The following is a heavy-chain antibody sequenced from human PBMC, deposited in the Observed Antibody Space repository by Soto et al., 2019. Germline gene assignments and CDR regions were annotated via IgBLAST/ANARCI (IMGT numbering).Heavy chain of an antibody. CDR1: GVAFTSYG. CDR3: ARSQSIAAAGPYYYYGMDV. Sequence: GASAEACWEACGVAFTSYGRSWVRQDTGQGLEWMGWISAYNGNTNYAQKLQGRVTMTTDTSTSTAYMELRSLRSDDTAVYYCARSQSIAAAGPYYYYGMDVWGQGTTVTVSS. D-gene: IGHD6-13*01. J-gene: IGHJ6*02. V-gene: IGHV1-18*04. CDR2: ISAYNGNT.